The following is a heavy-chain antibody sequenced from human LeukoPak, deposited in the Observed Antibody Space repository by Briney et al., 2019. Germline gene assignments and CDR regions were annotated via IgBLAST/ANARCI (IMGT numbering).Heavy chain of an antibody. J-gene: IGHJ4*02. Sequence: GGSLRLSCAASGFTFSTYAMTWVRQAPGKGLEWVSGISGSGDTTYYADSVKGRFTIYRDNSKNTLYLQMNSLRANDTAVYYCAKGTCSGGRCSFDYWGQGTLVTVSS. CDR2: ISGSGDTT. V-gene: IGHV3-23*01. D-gene: IGHD2-15*01. CDR1: GFTFSTYA. CDR3: AKGTCSGGRCSFDY.